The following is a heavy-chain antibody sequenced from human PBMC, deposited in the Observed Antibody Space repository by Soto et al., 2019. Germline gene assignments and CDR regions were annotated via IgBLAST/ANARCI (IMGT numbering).Heavy chain of an antibody. J-gene: IGHJ4*02. CDR2: INHSGST. Sequence: SETLSLTCAVYGGSFSGYYWSWIRQPPGKGLEWIGEINHSGSTNYNPSLKSRVTISVDTSKNQFSLKLSSVTAADTAVYYCARGKVDRVIVVVPAAMSKNDYWGQGTLVTVSS. V-gene: IGHV4-34*01. CDR1: GGSFSGYY. D-gene: IGHD2-2*01. CDR3: ARGKVDRVIVVVPAAMSKNDY.